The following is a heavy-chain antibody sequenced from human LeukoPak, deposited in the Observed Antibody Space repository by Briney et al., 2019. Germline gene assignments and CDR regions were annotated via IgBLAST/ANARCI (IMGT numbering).Heavy chain of an antibody. Sequence: PSETLSLTCTASGASISSSSDYSTWIRQPPGKGLEWIGEINHSGITNYNPSLKSRVTISVDTSKNQFSLKLSSVSAADTAVYCCASRGAYCGGDCFYFDYWGQETLVTVSS. CDR3: ASRGAYCGGDCFYFDY. CDR1: GASISSSSDY. J-gene: IGHJ4*02. CDR2: INHSGIT. D-gene: IGHD2-21*02. V-gene: IGHV4-39*07.